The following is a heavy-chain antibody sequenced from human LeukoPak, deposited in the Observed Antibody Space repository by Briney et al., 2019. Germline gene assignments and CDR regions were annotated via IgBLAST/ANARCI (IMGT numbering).Heavy chain of an antibody. Sequence: PSETLSLTCTVYGGSFSGYYWSWIRQPPGKGLEWIGYIYYSGSTNYNPSLKGRVTISVDTSKNQFSLKLSSVTAADTAVYYCARDYGDRIFDYWGQGTLVTVSS. CDR1: GGSFSGYY. J-gene: IGHJ4*02. V-gene: IGHV4-59*01. CDR3: ARDYGDRIFDY. CDR2: IYYSGST. D-gene: IGHD4-17*01.